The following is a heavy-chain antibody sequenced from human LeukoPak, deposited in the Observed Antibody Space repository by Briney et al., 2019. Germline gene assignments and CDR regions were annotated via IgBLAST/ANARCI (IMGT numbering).Heavy chain of an antibody. CDR1: GFTFSRFW. Sequence: GGSLRLSCAASGFTFSRFWMSWGRQAPGKGLEWVANIKQDGSEKYYVDSVKGRFTITRDNSKNTLYLQMNSLRAEDTAVYYCAKDRSPNYYDSSGLADCWGQGTLVTVSS. CDR2: IKQDGSEK. D-gene: IGHD3-22*01. V-gene: IGHV3-7*05. CDR3: AKDRSPNYYDSSGLADC. J-gene: IGHJ1*01.